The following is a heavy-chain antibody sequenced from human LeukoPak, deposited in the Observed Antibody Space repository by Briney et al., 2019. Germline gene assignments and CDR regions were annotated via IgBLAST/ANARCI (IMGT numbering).Heavy chain of an antibody. V-gene: IGHV4-59*11. J-gene: IGHJ3*02. CDR3: ARDLVTVTKGFDI. D-gene: IGHD4-17*01. CDR1: GDSFSSHY. Sequence: SETLSLTCAISGDSFSSHYWTWIRQSPGTGLEWIGYISHIGRTNYNPSLKSRVTISIDTSKNQFSLKLRSVTAADTAVYYCARDLVTVTKGFDIWGQGTMVSVSS. CDR2: ISHIGRT.